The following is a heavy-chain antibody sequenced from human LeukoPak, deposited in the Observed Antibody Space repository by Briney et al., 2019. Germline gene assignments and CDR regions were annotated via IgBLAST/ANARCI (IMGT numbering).Heavy chain of an antibody. D-gene: IGHD6-13*01. J-gene: IGHJ4*02. CDR1: GYTFTSYG. Sequence: ASVKVSCKASGYTFTSYGISWVRQAPGQGLEWMGWISAYNGNTKYAQKLQGRVTMTTDTSTSTAYMELRSLRSDDTAVYYGARGGWIAAAGRGGYFDYWGQGTLVSVSS. CDR3: ARGGWIAAAGRGGYFDY. CDR2: ISAYNGNT. V-gene: IGHV1-18*01.